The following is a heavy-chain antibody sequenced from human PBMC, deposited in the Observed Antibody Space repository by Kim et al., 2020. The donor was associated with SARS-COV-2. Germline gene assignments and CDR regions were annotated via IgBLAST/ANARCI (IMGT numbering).Heavy chain of an antibody. V-gene: IGHV3-48*02. CDR1: GFTFSSYS. J-gene: IGHJ6*02. CDR2: ISSSSSTI. Sequence: GGSLRLSCAASGFTFSSYSMNWVRQAPGKGLEWVSYISSSSSTIYYADSVKGRFTISRDNAKNSLYLQMNSLRDEDTAVYYCARGRARGSGPYGMDVWGQGTTVTVSS. CDR3: ARGRARGSGPYGMDV. D-gene: IGHD3-10*01.